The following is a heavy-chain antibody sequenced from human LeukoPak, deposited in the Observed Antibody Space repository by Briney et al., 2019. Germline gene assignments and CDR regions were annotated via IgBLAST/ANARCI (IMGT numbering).Heavy chain of an antibody. D-gene: IGHD2-15*01. Sequence: GGSLRLSCAASGFIVSNNYMTWVRQAPGKGLEWVSIISGGGSTFYADSVKGRFTISRDTSKNTLYLQMKSLRAEGTAVYYCARDHRYCSGGSCYEAFFDYWGQGTLVTVSS. CDR2: ISGGGST. CDR1: GFIVSNNY. V-gene: IGHV3-53*01. J-gene: IGHJ4*02. CDR3: ARDHRYCSGGSCYEAFFDY.